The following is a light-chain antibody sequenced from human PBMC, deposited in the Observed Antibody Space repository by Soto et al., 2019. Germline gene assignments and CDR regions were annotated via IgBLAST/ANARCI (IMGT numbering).Light chain of an antibody. V-gene: IGLV2-8*01. J-gene: IGLJ2*01. Sequence: QSALTQPPSASGSPGQSVTISCTGTNGDVGGYNYVSWYQQHPGKAPNLMIYEVSKRPSGVPDRFSGSKSGNTASLTVSGLQAEDEGEYYCSSYAGSSSLLFGGGTKLTVL. CDR2: EVS. CDR1: NGDVGGYNY. CDR3: SSYAGSSSLL.